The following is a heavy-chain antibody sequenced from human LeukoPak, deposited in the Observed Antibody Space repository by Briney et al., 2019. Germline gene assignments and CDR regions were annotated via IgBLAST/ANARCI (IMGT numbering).Heavy chain of an antibody. CDR2: IYTSGGT. D-gene: IGHD2-2*01. CDR1: GGSISNLDYY. V-gene: IGHV4-61*02. Sequence: SQTLSLTCTVSGGSISNLDYYWTWLRQPAGKRLEWIGRIYTSGGTSYNPSLKSRVTMSVDKSKNHFSLNLASLTAADTALYYCAGRGSSSGTFDVWGPGTFVTVSS. CDR3: AGRGSSSGTFDV. J-gene: IGHJ3*01.